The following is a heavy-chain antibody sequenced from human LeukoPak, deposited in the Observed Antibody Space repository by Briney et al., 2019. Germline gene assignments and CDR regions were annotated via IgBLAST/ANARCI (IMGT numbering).Heavy chain of an antibody. CDR2: INSDGSST. CDR1: GFTLNSYW. J-gene: IGHJ4*02. Sequence: GGSLRLSCAASGFTLNSYWMHWVRQAPGKGLVWVSRINSDGSSTTYADSVKGRFTISRDNAKNTLYLQMNSLRAEDTALYYCASARGYSSEYKWGQGTLVAVSS. D-gene: IGHD6-19*01. CDR3: ASARGYSSEYK. V-gene: IGHV3-74*01.